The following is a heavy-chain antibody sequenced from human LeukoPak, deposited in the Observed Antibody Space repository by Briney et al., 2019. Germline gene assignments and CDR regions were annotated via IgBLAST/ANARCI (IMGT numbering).Heavy chain of an antibody. CDR3: AREGTDSDYFDY. CDR2: IYYSGST. D-gene: IGHD3/OR15-3a*01. Sequence: SETLSLTCTVSGGSISSGGYYWSWIRQPPGKGLEWIGYIYYSGSTNYNPSLKSRVTISVDTSKNQFSLKLSSVTAADTAVYYCAREGTDSDYFDYWGQGTLVTVSS. J-gene: IGHJ4*02. CDR1: GGSISSGGYY. V-gene: IGHV4-61*08.